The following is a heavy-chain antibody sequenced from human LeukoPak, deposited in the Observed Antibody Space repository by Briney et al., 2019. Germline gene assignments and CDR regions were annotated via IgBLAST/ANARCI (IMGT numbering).Heavy chain of an antibody. CDR3: ARGTGSSTPFDY. CDR2: IYYSGST. CDR1: GDSVSGYY. V-gene: IGHV4-59*02. Sequence: TSETLSLTCIVSGDSVSGYYWNWIRQPPGKGLEWIGYIYYSGSTCYNPSLKSRVTISVDTSKNQFSLKLSSVTAADTAVYYCARGTGSSTPFDYWGQGTLVTVSS. D-gene: IGHD1-26*01. J-gene: IGHJ4*02.